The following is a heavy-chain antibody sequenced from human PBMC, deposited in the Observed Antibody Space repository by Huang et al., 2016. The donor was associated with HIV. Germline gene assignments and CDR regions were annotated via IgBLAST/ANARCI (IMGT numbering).Heavy chain of an antibody. J-gene: IGHJ4*02. V-gene: IGHV3-74*01. CDR3: ARDPRIQSWLNFFDY. D-gene: IGHD3-22*01. CDR2: INSDGSST. CDR1: GFSISSYW. Sequence: EVQLVESGGGLVQPGGSLRLSCAASGFSISSYWMHWVRQAPGKGLVLGSRINSDGSSTSDADSVNGRFTISRDNAKNTLYLQMNSLRAEDTAVYYCARDPRIQSWLNFFDYWGQGTLVSVSS.